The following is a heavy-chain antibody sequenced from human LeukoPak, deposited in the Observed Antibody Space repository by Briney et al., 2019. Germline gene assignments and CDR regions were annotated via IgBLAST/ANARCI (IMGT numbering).Heavy chain of an antibody. V-gene: IGHV3-21*06. J-gene: IGHJ4*02. CDR1: GFPFSSYT. CDR2: ISYSSSYI. Sequence: SGGSLRLSCVGSGFPFSSYTLFWVRQAPGKGLEWVSSISYSSSYIYYGDSVKGRFTISRDNTKNSLNLQMDSLRTEDTAVYYCASRNYGEEYWGQGTLVTVSS. D-gene: IGHD4-17*01. CDR3: ASRNYGEEY.